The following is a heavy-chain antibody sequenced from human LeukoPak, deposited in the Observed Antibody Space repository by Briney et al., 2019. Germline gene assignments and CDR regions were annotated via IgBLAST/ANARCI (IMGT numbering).Heavy chain of an antibody. J-gene: IGHJ4*02. D-gene: IGHD1-1*01. V-gene: IGHV3-64*02. CDR1: GFTFSSYT. Sequence: GGSLRLSCAASGFTFSSYTMYWVRQAPGKGLEYVSVISCNGGSTYYADSVKGRFTISRDNSKNTLYLQMDSLRGEDMAVYYFATEVNWRFDDWGQGTLVTASS. CDR2: ISCNGGST. CDR3: ATEVNWRFDD.